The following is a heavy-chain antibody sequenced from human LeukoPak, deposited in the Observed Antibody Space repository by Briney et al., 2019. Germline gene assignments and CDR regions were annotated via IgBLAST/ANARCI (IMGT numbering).Heavy chain of an antibody. CDR1: GFTFSKYW. CDR2: INSDGTTT. D-gene: IGHD6-6*01. Sequence: GGSLRLSCKVSGFTFSKYWMHRVRQAPGKGLVWVSRINSDGTTTNYADSVRGRFTISRDNANNTLYLQVNSLRVEDTAIYYCARSDYSNSSRHFDYWGQGTLVTVSS. J-gene: IGHJ4*02. V-gene: IGHV3-74*01. CDR3: ARSDYSNSSRHFDY.